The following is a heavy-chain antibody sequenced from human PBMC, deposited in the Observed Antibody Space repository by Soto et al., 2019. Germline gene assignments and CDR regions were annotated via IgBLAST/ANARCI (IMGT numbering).Heavy chain of an antibody. CDR2: INAGSGNT. V-gene: IGHV1-3*01. J-gene: IGHJ3*02. D-gene: IGHD3-3*02. Sequence: ASVKVSCKATGYTFSAYTMNWVRQAPGQSLEWMGWINAGSGNTKYSQNLQGRASITRDTSASTVYMELTGLTSEDTAVYYCARDTETLGPRANDALDIWGQGTMVTVSS. CDR3: ARDTETLGPRANDALDI. CDR1: GYTFSAYT.